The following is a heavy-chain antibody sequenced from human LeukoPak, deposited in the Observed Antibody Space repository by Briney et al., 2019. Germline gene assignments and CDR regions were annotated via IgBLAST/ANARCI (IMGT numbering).Heavy chain of an antibody. CDR3: ARGRYPDY. CDR2: IFHSGIT. J-gene: IGHJ4*02. Sequence: PSETLSLTCVVSGYSISSGHFWGWIRQPPGKGLEWIGDIFHSGITSYGPSLKSRVTISVDTSKNQFSLKLNSVTAADTAVYYCARGRYPDYWGQGTLVTVSS. V-gene: IGHV4-38-2*01. D-gene: IGHD1-26*01. CDR1: GYSISSGHF.